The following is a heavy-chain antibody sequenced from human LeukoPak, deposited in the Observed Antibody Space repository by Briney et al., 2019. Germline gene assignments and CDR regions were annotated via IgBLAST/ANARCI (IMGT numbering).Heavy chain of an antibody. V-gene: IGHV4-34*01. CDR2: INHSGST. D-gene: IGHD1-26*01. CDR1: GGSFSGYY. CDR3: ARGIVGAPRDGDAFDI. Sequence: PSETLSLTCAVYGGSFSGYYWSSIRQPPGKGLEWIGEINHSGSTNYNPSLKSRVTTSVDTSKNQFSLKLSSVTAADTAVYYCARGIVGAPRDGDAFDIWGQGTMVTVSS. J-gene: IGHJ3*02.